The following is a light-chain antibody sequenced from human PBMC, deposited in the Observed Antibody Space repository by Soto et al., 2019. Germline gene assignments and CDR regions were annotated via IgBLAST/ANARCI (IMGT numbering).Light chain of an antibody. V-gene: IGKV3-20*01. CDR3: QQYGSSGT. CDR2: GAS. CDR1: QSVSSSY. J-gene: IGKJ1*01. Sequence: EIVLTQSPGTLSLSPGERATLSCRASQSVSSSYLVWYQQKPGQAPRLLIYGASIRATGIPDRFSGSGSGTDFTLTISRLEPEDFAVYYCQQYGSSGTFGQGTKVEIK.